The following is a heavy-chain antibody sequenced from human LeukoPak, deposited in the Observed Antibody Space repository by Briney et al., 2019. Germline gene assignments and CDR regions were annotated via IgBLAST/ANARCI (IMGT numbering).Heavy chain of an antibody. V-gene: IGHV4-59*01. J-gene: IGHJ3*02. Sequence: SETLSLTCTVFDDSITDYYWSWIRQPPGKGLECIGYILNTGNTNYNPSLQSRVTMSLDTSKNHFSLKLTSVTAADTAVYYCARVYGSGYDFRGAFDIWGQGTMVTVSS. CDR2: ILNTGNT. CDR1: DDSITDYY. CDR3: ARVYGSGYDFRGAFDI. D-gene: IGHD5-12*01.